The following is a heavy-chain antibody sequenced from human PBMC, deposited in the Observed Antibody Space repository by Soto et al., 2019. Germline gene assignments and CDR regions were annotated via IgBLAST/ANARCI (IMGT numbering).Heavy chain of an antibody. V-gene: IGHV3-30*18. CDR3: AKDTRGYCSGGSCYRVSYGMDV. J-gene: IGHJ6*02. D-gene: IGHD2-15*01. CDR2: ISYDGGDK. Sequence: PGGSLRLSCAASGFTFSSYGMHWVRQAPGKGLEWVAVISYDGGDKYYADSVKGRFTISRDNSKNTLYLQMNSLRAEDTAVYYCAKDTRGYCSGGSCYRVSYGMDVWGQGTTVTV. CDR1: GFTFSSYG.